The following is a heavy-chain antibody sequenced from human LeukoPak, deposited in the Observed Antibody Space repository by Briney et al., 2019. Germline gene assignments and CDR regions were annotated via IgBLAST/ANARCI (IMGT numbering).Heavy chain of an antibody. D-gene: IGHD3-22*01. Sequence: GGSLRLSCAASGFTFSSYAMSWVRQAPGKGLEWVSAISGSGGSTYYAVSVKGRFTISRDNSKNTLYLQMNSLRAEDTAVYYCAKDGRYYDSSGYYYVGYFDYWGQGTLVTVSS. CDR2: ISGSGGST. V-gene: IGHV3-23*01. CDR1: GFTFSSYA. CDR3: AKDGRYYDSSGYYYVGYFDY. J-gene: IGHJ4*02.